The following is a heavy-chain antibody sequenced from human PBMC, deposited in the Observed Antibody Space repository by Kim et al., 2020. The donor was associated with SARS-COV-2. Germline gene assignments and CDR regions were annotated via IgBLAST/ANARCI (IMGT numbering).Heavy chain of an antibody. CDR1: GGSISSSSYY. D-gene: IGHD2-15*01. CDR3: ASPPARGLPHEVVHDAFDI. CDR2: IYYSGST. Sequence: SETLSLTCTVSGGSISSSSYYWGWIRQPPGKGLEWIGSIYYSGSTYYNPSLKSRVTISVDTSKNQFSLKLSSVTAADTAVYYCASPPARGLPHEVVHDAFDIWGQGTMVTVSS. V-gene: IGHV4-39*01. J-gene: IGHJ3*02.